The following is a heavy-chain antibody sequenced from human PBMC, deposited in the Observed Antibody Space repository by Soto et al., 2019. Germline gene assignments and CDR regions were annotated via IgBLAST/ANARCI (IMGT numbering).Heavy chain of an antibody. V-gene: IGHV3-48*01. D-gene: IGHD2-21*01. CDR2: IRGTT. CDR1: GFTFTSYS. Sequence: EVQLVESGGGLVQPGGSLRLSCAASGFTFTSYSMNWVRQAPGKGLEWVSYIRGTTHYADSVKGRFTISRDNARSSLYLPMNSLRADDTAVYSCARDDSFAFDRWGHVKMGTVS. CDR3: ARDDSFAFDR. J-gene: IGHJ3*01.